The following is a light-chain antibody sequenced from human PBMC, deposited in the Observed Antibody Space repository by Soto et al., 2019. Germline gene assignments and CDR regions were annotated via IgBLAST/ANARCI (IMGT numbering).Light chain of an antibody. J-gene: IGLJ2*01. Sequence: QSALTQPASVSGSPGQSITISCTATSSVVGTYNYVSWYQQHPGKAPKLMIFEVSNRPSGVSLRFSGSKSGNTASLTISGIQAEDEADYYCSSYTSNNTLVFGGGTKLTVL. CDR3: SSYTSNNTLV. CDR2: EVS. V-gene: IGLV2-14*01. CDR1: SSVVGTYNY.